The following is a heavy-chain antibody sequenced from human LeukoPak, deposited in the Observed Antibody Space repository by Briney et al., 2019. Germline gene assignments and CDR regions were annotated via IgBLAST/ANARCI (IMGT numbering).Heavy chain of an antibody. Sequence: GGSLRLSCAASGFTLSSYWMSWVRQAPGKGLEWVANIKQDGSEKYYVDSVKGRFTISRDNAKSSLYLQMNSLRAEDTAVYYCARVGLRVGATSFDYWGQGTLVTVSS. CDR3: ARVGLRVGATSFDY. J-gene: IGHJ4*02. CDR2: IKQDGSEK. CDR1: GFTLSSYW. V-gene: IGHV3-7*01. D-gene: IGHD1-26*01.